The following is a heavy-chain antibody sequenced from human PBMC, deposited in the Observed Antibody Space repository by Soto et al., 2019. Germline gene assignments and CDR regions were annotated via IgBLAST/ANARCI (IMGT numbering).Heavy chain of an antibody. CDR3: ARDTVDGTDF. D-gene: IGHD6-19*01. V-gene: IGHV1-2*02. CDR1: GYSFTAYH. J-gene: IGHJ4*02. CDR2: INPNDGGT. Sequence: ASVKVSCKASGYSFTAYHMHWLRQAPGQGPEWMGWINPNDGGTNYAQNFQGRVSMTRDTSSSTGYMELTGLRSDDTAVYYCARDTVDGTDFWGQGTLVTV.